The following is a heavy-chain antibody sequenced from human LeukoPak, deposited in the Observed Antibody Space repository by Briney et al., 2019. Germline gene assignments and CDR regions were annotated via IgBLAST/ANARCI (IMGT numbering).Heavy chain of an antibody. CDR3: AKSGGGYSFFDY. Sequence: GGSLRLSCAASGFTFSSYVMCWVRQAPGKGLEWVSVISGSGGNTYCADSVKGRFTISRDNSKNTLYLQMNSLRAEDTAIYYCAKSGGGYSFFDYWGQGTLVTVSS. V-gene: IGHV3-23*01. CDR1: GFTFSSYV. J-gene: IGHJ4*02. D-gene: IGHD2-21*01. CDR2: ISGSGGNT.